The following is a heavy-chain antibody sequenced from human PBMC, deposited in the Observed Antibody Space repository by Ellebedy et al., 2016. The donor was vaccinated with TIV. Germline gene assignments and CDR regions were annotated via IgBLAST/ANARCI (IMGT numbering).Heavy chain of an antibody. CDR3: ASEPYCSGGSCYSGGNYYYGMDV. J-gene: IGHJ6*02. CDR2: INHLGST. CDR1: GGSFSGYY. D-gene: IGHD2-15*01. Sequence: MPSETLSLTCAVYGGSFSGYYWSWIRQPPGKGLEWIGDINHLGSTNYNPSLKSRVTISVDTSKNQFSLKLSSVTAADTAVYYCASEPYCSGGSCYSGGNYYYGMDVWGQGTTVTVSS. V-gene: IGHV4-34*01.